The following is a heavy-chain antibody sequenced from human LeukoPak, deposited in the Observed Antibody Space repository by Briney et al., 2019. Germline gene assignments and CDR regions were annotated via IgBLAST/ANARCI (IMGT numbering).Heavy chain of an antibody. V-gene: IGHV5-51*01. D-gene: IGHD3/OR15-3a*01. J-gene: IGHJ4*02. CDR2: IYPADSAS. CDR3: ARRGGTGSYFDY. Sequence: GESLKISCKCSEYSFTSYWIDWVRPMPGKGLEWMGFIYPADSASPYNPSFQGHDTISVDNSITTHYLQWSSLKASDTSIYYCARRGGTGSYFDYWGKGSLVTVSS. CDR1: EYSFTSYW.